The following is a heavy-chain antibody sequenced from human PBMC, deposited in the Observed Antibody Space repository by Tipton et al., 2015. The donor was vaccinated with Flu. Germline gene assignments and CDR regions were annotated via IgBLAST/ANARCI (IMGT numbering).Heavy chain of an antibody. CDR1: GFTFDDYA. D-gene: IGHD3-10*01. CDR2: ISWNSGSI. Sequence: SLRLSCAASGFTFDDYAMHWVRQAPGKGLEWVSGISWNSGSIGYADSVKGRFTISRDNAKNSLYLQMNSLRAEDTALYYCAKDNKRNYGSGILIDYWGQGTLVTVSS. J-gene: IGHJ4*02. V-gene: IGHV3-9*01. CDR3: AKDNKRNYGSGILIDY.